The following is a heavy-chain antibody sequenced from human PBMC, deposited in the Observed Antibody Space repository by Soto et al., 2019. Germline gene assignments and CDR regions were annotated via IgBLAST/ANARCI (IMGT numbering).Heavy chain of an antibody. V-gene: IGHV1-18*01. CDR1: GYTFTTYG. CDR3: ARGRYGDY. J-gene: IGHJ4*02. CDR2: ISAHNGNT. D-gene: IGHD1-1*01. Sequence: QVHLVQSGAEVRKPGASVKVSCKGSGYTFTTYGITWVRQAPGQGLEWMGWISAHNGNTNYAQKLQGRVTVTRDTSTSTAYMELRNLRSDDTAVYYCARGRYGDYWGQGALVTVSP.